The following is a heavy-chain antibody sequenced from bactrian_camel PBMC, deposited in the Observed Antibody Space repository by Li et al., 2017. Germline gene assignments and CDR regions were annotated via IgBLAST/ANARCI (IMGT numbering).Heavy chain of an antibody. D-gene: IGHD4*01. CDR3: AKSRLGRPRRGLDYDSDSFELCDFGS. V-gene: IGHV3S40*01. Sequence: VQLVESGGDLVQPGGSLRLSCAASGFTFSSYDMMWVRQAPGKGLEWVSTINGMTGITYYADSAKGRFTISRDNAKDTLYLQMNSLKTEDMGLYYCAKSRLGRPRRGLDYDSDSFELCDFGSWGQGTQVTVS. CDR1: GFTFSSYD. J-gene: IGHJ6*01. CDR2: INGMTGIT.